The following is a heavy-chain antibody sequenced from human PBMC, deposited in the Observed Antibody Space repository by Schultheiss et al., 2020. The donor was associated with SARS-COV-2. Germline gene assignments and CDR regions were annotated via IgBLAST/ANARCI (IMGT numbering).Heavy chain of an antibody. Sequence: SETLSLTCTVSGGSISVSYYWTWIRQYPGKGLEWIGSIYYSGSTYYNPSLKSRVTISVDTSKNQFSLKLSSVTAADTAVYYCAGYGLKEGYFDYWGQGTLVTVSS. J-gene: IGHJ4*02. D-gene: IGHD5-18*01. CDR3: AGYGLKEGYFDY. CDR1: GGSISVSYY. V-gene: IGHV4-39*01. CDR2: IYYSGST.